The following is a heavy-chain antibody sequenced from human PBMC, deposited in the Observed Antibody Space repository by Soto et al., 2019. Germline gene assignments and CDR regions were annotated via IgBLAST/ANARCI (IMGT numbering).Heavy chain of an antibody. J-gene: IGHJ5*02. CDR2: INPSGGST. D-gene: IGHD3-16*02. Sequence: ASVKVSCKASGYTFTSYYMHWVRQAPGQGLEWMGIINPSGGSTSYAQKFQGRVTMTRDTSTSTVYMELRSLRSDDTAVYYCATEGPNHRLSWGQGTLVTVSS. CDR1: GYTFTSYY. CDR3: ATEGPNHRLS. V-gene: IGHV1-46*01.